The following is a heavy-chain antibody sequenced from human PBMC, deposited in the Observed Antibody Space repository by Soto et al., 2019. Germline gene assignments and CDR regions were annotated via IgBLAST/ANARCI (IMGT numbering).Heavy chain of an antibody. CDR2: IWYDGSNK. J-gene: IGHJ6*02. Sequence: GGSLSLSCAASGFTFSSYGMHWVRQAPGKGLEWVAVIWYDGSNKYYADSVKGRFTISRDNSKNTLYLQMNSLRAEDTAVYYCARDRAYSGSSNYYYYGMDVWGQGTTVTVSS. V-gene: IGHV3-33*01. CDR1: GFTFSSYG. D-gene: IGHD1-26*01. CDR3: ARDRAYSGSSNYYYYGMDV.